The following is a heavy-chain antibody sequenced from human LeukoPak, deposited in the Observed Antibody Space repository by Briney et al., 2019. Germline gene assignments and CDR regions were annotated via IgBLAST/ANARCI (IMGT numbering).Heavy chain of an antibody. CDR1: GFTFSSYA. CDR3: AKEQQLWLLGYFDY. Sequence: PGGSLRLSCAASGFTFSSYAMSWVRQAPGKGLEWASTISGSGGSTDYAESVKGRFTISRDNSKNTRYLQMNSLRAEDTAVYYCAKEQQLWLLGYFDYWGQGALVTVSS. CDR2: ISGSGGST. V-gene: IGHV3-23*01. D-gene: IGHD5-18*01. J-gene: IGHJ4*02.